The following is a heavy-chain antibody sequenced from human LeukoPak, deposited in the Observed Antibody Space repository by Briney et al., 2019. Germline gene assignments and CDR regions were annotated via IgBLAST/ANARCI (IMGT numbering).Heavy chain of an antibody. CDR2: ISSSSSYI. D-gene: IGHD3-22*01. V-gene: IGHV3-21*01. CDR3: ARDHLPNYYDSSGYYSDAFDI. J-gene: IGHJ3*02. Sequence: GGSLRLSCAASGFTFSSYSMNWVRQAPGKGLEWVSSISSSSSYIYYADSVTGRFTISRDNAKNSLYLQMNSLRAEDTAVYYCARDHLPNYYDSSGYYSDAFDIWGQGTMVTVSS. CDR1: GFTFSSYS.